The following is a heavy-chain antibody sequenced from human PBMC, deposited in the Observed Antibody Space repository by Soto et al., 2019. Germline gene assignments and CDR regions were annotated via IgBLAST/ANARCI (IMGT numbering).Heavy chain of an antibody. CDR2: IYYSGST. CDR3: ASADYYDSSGGGYFDL. D-gene: IGHD3-22*01. V-gene: IGHV4-30-4*01. J-gene: IGHJ2*01. Sequence: QVQLQESGPGLVKPSQTLSLTCTVSGGSISSGDYYWSWIRQPPGKGLEWIGYIYYSGSTYYNPSLKSRVTLPVDTPKYQFSLKLSSVTAADTAVYYCASADYYDSSGGGYFDLWGRGTLVTVSS. CDR1: GGSISSGDYY.